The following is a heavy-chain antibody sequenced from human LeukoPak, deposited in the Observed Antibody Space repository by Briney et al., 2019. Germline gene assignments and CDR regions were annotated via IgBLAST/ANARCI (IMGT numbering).Heavy chain of an antibody. J-gene: IGHJ4*02. CDR3: ARDYCSSTGCLFDY. Sequence: ASVKVSCKASGYTFTGYYMHWVRQAPGQGLEWMGRINPNSGGTNYAQKFQGRVTMTRDTSISTAYVELSRLRSDDTAVYYCARDYCSSTGCLFDYWGQGTLVTVSS. V-gene: IGHV1-2*06. CDR2: INPNSGGT. D-gene: IGHD2-2*01. CDR1: GYTFTGYY.